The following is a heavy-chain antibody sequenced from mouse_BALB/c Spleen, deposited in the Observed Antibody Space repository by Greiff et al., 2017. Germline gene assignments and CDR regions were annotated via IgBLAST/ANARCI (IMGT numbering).Heavy chain of an antibody. D-gene: IGHD4-1*01. CDR1: GYTFTSYW. CDR2: INPSNGRT. V-gene: IGHV1S81*02. CDR3: ARSLTGPFAY. Sequence: QVQLQQPGAELVKPGASVKLSCKGSGYTFTSYWMHWVKQRPGQGLEWIGEINPSNGRTNYNEKFKSKATLTVDKSSSTAYMQLSSLTSEDSAVYYCARSLTGPFAYWGQGTLVTVSA. J-gene: IGHJ3*01.